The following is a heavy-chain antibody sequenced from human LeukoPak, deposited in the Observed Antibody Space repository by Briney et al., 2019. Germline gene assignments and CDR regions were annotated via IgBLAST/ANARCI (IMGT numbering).Heavy chain of an antibody. CDR1: GFTFSDYY. V-gene: IGHV3-11*05. J-gene: IGHJ5*02. CDR3: ARDWYCSSSICYTDRNWFDP. CDR2: ISTTSSYT. Sequence: PGGSLRLSCAASGFTFSDYYMSWTRQAPGKGLEWVPYISTTSSYTDYADSVRGRFTISRDNANNLLYLQMNSLRPEDTAVYYCARDWYCSSSICYTDRNWFDPWGQGTLVTVSS. D-gene: IGHD2-2*02.